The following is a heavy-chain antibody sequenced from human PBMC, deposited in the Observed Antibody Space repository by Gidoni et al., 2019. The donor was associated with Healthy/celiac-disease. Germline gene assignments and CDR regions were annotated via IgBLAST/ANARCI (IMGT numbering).Heavy chain of an antibody. Sequence: QVQLVQSGAEVKKPGASVKVSCKASAYTFTGYYIHWVRQAPGQGLEWMGWINPNSGGTNDAQEFQGWDTMTRDTSISTAYMELSRLRSDDTAVYYCARGGRYYYGSGSYYNSAFDIWGQGTMVTVSS. D-gene: IGHD3-10*01. V-gene: IGHV1-2*04. CDR1: AYTFTGYY. CDR2: INPNSGGT. CDR3: ARGGRYYYGSGSYYNSAFDI. J-gene: IGHJ3*02.